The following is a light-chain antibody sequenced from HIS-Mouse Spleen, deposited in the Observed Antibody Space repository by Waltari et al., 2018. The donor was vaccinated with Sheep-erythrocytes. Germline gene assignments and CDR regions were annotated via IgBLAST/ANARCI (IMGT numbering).Light chain of an antibody. CDR1: QSVSSY. CDR3: QQRSNWYT. V-gene: IGKV3-11*01. Sequence: EIVLTQSPATLSLSPGDRATLPCRASQSVSSYLAWYQQKPGQAPRRLIYDASNRATGIPARFSGSGSGTDFTLTISSLEPEDFAVYYCQQRSNWYTFGQGTKLEIK. CDR2: DAS. J-gene: IGKJ2*01.